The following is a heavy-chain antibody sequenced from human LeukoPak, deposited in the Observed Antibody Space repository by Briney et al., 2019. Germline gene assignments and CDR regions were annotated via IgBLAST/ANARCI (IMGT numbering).Heavy chain of an antibody. Sequence: GGSLRLSCAASGFTFSSYWMHWVRQAPGKGLVWVSRINSDGSWTSYADSVKGRFTISKDNAKNTVYLQMNSLRAEDTAVYYCVSFYETYWGRGTLVTVSS. CDR2: INSDGSWT. CDR3: VSFYETY. J-gene: IGHJ4*02. V-gene: IGHV3-74*01. CDR1: GFTFSSYW. D-gene: IGHD2/OR15-2a*01.